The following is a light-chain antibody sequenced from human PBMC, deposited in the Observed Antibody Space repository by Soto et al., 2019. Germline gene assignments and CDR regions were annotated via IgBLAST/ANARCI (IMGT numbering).Light chain of an antibody. V-gene: IGKV1-39*01. Sequence: DIQMTQSPSSLSASVGDRVTITCRASQSVSRYLNWYQQKPGKAPKLLISAASSLQGGVPSRFSGSGSGTDFTLTISGLQPDDFATYFCQQSDTTPWAFGQGTKV. CDR2: AAS. J-gene: IGKJ1*01. CDR1: QSVSRY. CDR3: QQSDTTPWA.